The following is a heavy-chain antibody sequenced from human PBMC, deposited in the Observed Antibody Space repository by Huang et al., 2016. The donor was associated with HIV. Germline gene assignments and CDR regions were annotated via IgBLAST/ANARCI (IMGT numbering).Heavy chain of an antibody. V-gene: IGHV3-23*01. CDR1: GFTFSSYA. Sequence: EVQLLESGGGLVQPGGSLRLSCAASGFTFSSYAMSWVRQDLGKGLEWGSSITGSGSSSYYAESVKGRFTISRDNSKNTLYLQMNSLRAEDTAIYYCAKADSGAAAGSLVDYWGQGTLVTVSS. CDR3: AKADSGAAAGSLVDY. D-gene: IGHD6-13*01. J-gene: IGHJ4*02. CDR2: ITGSGSSS.